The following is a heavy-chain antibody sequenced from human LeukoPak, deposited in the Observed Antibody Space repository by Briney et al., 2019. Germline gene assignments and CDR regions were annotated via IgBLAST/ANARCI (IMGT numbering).Heavy chain of an antibody. CDR3: EKSWELLSGYDY. J-gene: IGHJ4*02. D-gene: IGHD1-26*01. CDR2: IYYSGST. Sequence: PSETLSLTCAVSGGSISGYYWSWIRQPPGKGQEWIGDIYYSGSTNYNPSLKSRVTISVDTSKNQFSLKLSSVAAEDTAVYYCEKSWELLSGYDYWGQGTLVTVSS. CDR1: GGSISGYY. V-gene: IGHV4-59*01.